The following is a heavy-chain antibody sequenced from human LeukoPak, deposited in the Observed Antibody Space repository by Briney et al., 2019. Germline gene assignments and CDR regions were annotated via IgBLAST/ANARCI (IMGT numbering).Heavy chain of an antibody. CDR1: GFTFSSYG. CDR2: ISYDGSNE. J-gene: IGHJ4*02. D-gene: IGHD6-6*01. Sequence: PGGSLRLSCAASGFTFSSYGMHWVRQAPGKGLEWVAVISYDGSNEYYADSVKGRFTISRDNSKNTLYLQMNSLRAEDTAVYYCARGGPVAASYWGQGTLVTVSS. CDR3: ARGGPVAASY. V-gene: IGHV3-30*03.